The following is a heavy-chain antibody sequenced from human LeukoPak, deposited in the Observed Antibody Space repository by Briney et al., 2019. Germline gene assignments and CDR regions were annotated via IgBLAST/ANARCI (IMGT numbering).Heavy chain of an antibody. CDR2: ISSSGGST. V-gene: IGHV3-23*01. D-gene: IGHD3-22*01. CDR1: GFTFSSYV. J-gene: IGHJ4*02. Sequence: GGSLRLSCAVSGFTFSSYVMTCVRQAPGKGLEWVSSISSSGGSTYYADSVKGRFTISRDNSKNTLYLQLNSLRAEDTAMYYCAKDLYYYDSSEDWGQGTLVTVSS. CDR3: AKDLYYYDSSED.